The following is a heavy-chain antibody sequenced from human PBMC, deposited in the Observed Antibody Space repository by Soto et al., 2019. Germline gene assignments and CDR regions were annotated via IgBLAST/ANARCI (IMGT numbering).Heavy chain of an antibody. V-gene: IGHV1-3*01. CDR3: ARASYYYGSGSYSDYYYYYGMDV. J-gene: IGHJ6*02. CDR2: INAGNGNT. Sequence: ASVKVSCKASGYTFTSYAMHWVRQAPGQRLEWMGWINAGNGNTKYSQKFQGRVTITRDTSASTAYMGLSSLRSEDTAVYYCARASYYYGSGSYSDYYYYYGMDVWGQGTTVTVSS. CDR1: GYTFTSYA. D-gene: IGHD3-10*01.